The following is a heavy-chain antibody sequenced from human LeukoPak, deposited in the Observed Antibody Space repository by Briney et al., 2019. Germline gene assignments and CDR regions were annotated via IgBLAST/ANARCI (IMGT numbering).Heavy chain of an antibody. J-gene: IGHJ4*02. V-gene: IGHV3-21*01. CDR3: ARDPYSGLFDS. CDR2: ISSSSSYI. D-gene: IGHD4-11*01. Sequence: GGSLRLSCAASGFTFNSYSMNWVRQAPGKGLEWVSSISSSSSYIYYADSVKGRFTISRDNAKNSLYLQTNSLRAEDTAVYYCARDPYSGLFDSWGQGTLVTVSS. CDR1: GFTFNSYS.